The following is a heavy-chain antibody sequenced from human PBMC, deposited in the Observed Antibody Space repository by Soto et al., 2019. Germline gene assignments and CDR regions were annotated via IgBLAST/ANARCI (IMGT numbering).Heavy chain of an antibody. D-gene: IGHD6-19*01. J-gene: IGHJ4*02. V-gene: IGHV3-23*01. CDR3: AKDLDSSGWPAAYFAY. CDR2: ISGSGGST. CDR1: GFTFSSYA. Sequence: PGGSLRLSCAASGFTFSSYAMSWVRQAPGKGLEWVSAISGSGGSTYYADSVKGRFTISRDNSKNTLYLQMNSLRAEDTAVYYCAKDLDSSGWPAAYFAYWGQGSLVTGSS.